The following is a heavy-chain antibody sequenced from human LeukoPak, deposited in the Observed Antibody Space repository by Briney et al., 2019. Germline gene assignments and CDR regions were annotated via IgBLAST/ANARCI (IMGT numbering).Heavy chain of an antibody. V-gene: IGHV4-4*07. Sequence: PSETLSLTCTVSGGSISSYYWSWIRQPAGKGLEWIGRIYTSGSTNYNPSLKSRVTMSVDTSKNQFSLKLSSVTAADTAVYYCARSSAARPHYYFDYWGQGTLVTVSS. CDR1: GGSISSYY. J-gene: IGHJ4*02. CDR2: IYTSGST. D-gene: IGHD6-6*01. CDR3: ARSSAARPHYYFDY.